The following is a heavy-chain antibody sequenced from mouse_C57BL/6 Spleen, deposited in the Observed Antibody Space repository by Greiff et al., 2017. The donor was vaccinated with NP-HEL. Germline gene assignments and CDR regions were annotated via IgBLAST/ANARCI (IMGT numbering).Heavy chain of an antibody. J-gene: IGHJ2*01. CDR1: GFTFSDFY. CDR3: AREYYGNFDY. D-gene: IGHD2-1*01. V-gene: IGHV7-1*01. CDR2: SRNKANDYTT. Sequence: EVKVVESGGGLVQSGRSLRLSCATSGFTFSDFYMEWVRQAPGKGLEWIAASRNKANDYTTEYSASVKGRFIVSRDTSQSILYLQMNALRAEDTAIYYCAREYYGNFDYWGQGTTLTVSS.